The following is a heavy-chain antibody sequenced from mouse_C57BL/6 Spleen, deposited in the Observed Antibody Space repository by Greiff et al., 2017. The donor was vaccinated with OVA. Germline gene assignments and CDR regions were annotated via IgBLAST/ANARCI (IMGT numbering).Heavy chain of an antibody. CDR2: IDPENGDT. J-gene: IGHJ3*01. CDR3: TADYCGHFAY. D-gene: IGHD1-1*01. Sequence: VQLQQSGAELVRPGASVKLSCTASGFNIKDDYMHWVKQRPEQGLEWIGWIDPENGDTEYAPKFQGKATITADTSSNTAYLQLSSLTSEDTAVYDCTADYCGHFAYWGQGTLVTVSA. V-gene: IGHV14-4*01. CDR1: GFNIKDDY.